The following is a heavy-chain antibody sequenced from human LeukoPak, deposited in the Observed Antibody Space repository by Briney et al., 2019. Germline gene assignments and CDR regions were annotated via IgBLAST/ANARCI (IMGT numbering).Heavy chain of an antibody. V-gene: IGHV3-33*01. J-gene: IGHJ4*02. CDR3: ARDGGGYCGGD. CDR1: GFTFSRHG. D-gene: IGHD2-21*01. Sequence: GGSLRLSCAASGFTFSRHGMHWVRQAPGKGLEWVAVIWYNGSNKYYADSVRGRFTISRDNSKNTLYLQMNSLRAEDTAVYYCARDGGGYCGGDWGQGTLVTVSS. CDR2: IWYNGSNK.